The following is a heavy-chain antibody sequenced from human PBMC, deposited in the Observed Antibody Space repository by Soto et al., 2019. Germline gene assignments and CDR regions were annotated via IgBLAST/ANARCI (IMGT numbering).Heavy chain of an antibody. V-gene: IGHV3-23*01. D-gene: IGHD2-2*01. J-gene: IGHJ4*02. CDR2: ISISGCNT. Sequence: GGSLRLSCAASGFTFSSYVMSWVRQAPGKGLELVSAISISGCNTYYADSVKGRFTISSDNSKNTLYLQMNSLRVEDTAVYYCASRYCSSTSCGPGLFDSWGQGTLVTVSS. CDR1: GFTFSSYV. CDR3: ASRYCSSTSCGPGLFDS.